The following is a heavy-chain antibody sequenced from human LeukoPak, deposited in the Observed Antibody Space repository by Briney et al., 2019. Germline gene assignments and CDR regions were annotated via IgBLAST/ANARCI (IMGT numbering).Heavy chain of an antibody. CDR1: GGSISSSSYY. Sequence: SETLSLTCTVSGGSISSSSYYWGWIRQPPGKGLEWIGSIYYSGSTYYNPSLKSRVTISVDTSKNQFSLKLSSVTAADTAVYYCARSRSRITMIVVVMGSNWFDPWGQGTLVTVSS. V-gene: IGHV4-39*07. D-gene: IGHD3-22*01. CDR2: IYYSGST. J-gene: IGHJ5*02. CDR3: ARSRSRITMIVVVMGSNWFDP.